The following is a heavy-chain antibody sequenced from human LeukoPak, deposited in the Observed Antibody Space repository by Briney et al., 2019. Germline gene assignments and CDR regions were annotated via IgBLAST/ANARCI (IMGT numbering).Heavy chain of an antibody. V-gene: IGHV4-59*01. CDR3: ARGPYCSGGSCYGYSDY. CDR2: IYYSGST. CDR1: GGSISSYY. J-gene: IGHJ4*02. D-gene: IGHD2-15*01. Sequence: SETLSLTCTVSGGSISSYYWSWIRQPPGKGLEWIGYIYYSGSTNYNPSLKSRVTISVDTSKNQFSLKLSSVTAADTAVYYCARGPYCSGGSCYGYSDYCGQGTLVTVSS.